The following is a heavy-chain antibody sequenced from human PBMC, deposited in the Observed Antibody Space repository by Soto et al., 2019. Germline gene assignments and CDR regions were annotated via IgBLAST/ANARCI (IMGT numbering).Heavy chain of an antibody. CDR2: INPNSGGT. J-gene: IGHJ6*02. Sequence: GASVNVSCKASGYTFTGYYMHWVRQAPGQGLEWMGWINPNSGGTNYAQKFQGWVTMTRDTSISTAYMELSRLRSDDTAVYYCARDSYGYTEYYYGMDVWGQGTTVTVSS. V-gene: IGHV1-2*04. CDR3: ARDSYGYTEYYYGMDV. CDR1: GYTFTGYY. D-gene: IGHD5-18*01.